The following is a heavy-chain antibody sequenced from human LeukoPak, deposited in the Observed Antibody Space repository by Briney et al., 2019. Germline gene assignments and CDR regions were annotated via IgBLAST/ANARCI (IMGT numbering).Heavy chain of an antibody. CDR3: AKDKDVLLWFGESNDY. CDR2: IRYDGSNK. Sequence: GESLKISCAASGFTFGSYGMHWVRQAPGKGLEWVAFIRYDGSNKYYADSVKGRFTISRDNSKNTLYLQMNSLRAEDTAVYYCAKDKDVLLWFGESNDYWGQGTLVTVSS. D-gene: IGHD3-10*01. J-gene: IGHJ4*02. CDR1: GFTFGSYG. V-gene: IGHV3-30*02.